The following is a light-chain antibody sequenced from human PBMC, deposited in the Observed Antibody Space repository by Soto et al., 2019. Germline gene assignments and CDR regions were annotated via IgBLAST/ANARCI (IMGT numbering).Light chain of an antibody. Sequence: QPASVSGSPGQSIAISCTGTSSDVGTYNSVSWYQQFPGKAPKLILYAVTNRPSGISNRFSGSKSGNTASLTISGLQSEDEADYFCSSYTTSATLVFGLGTKLTVL. CDR1: SSDVGTYNS. CDR3: SSYTTSATLV. J-gene: IGLJ2*01. CDR2: AVT. V-gene: IGLV2-14*01.